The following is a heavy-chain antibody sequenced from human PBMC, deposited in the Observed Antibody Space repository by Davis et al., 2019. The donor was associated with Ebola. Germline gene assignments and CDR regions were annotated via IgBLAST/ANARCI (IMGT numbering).Heavy chain of an antibody. CDR2: TTVYNGDT. J-gene: IGHJ5*02. D-gene: IGHD1-26*01. CDR1: GYTFRMYG. Sequence: ASVKVSCKASGYTFRMYGIIWVRQAPGQGLEWMGWTTVYNGDTKYAQNLQGRVTMTTDTSTSTAYMELRSLRPDDTAVYYCARARGVGATSIAWFDPWGQGTLVTVSS. V-gene: IGHV1-18*04. CDR3: ARARGVGATSIAWFDP.